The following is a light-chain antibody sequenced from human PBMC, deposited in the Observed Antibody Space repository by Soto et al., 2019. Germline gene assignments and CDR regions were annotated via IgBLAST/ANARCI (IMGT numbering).Light chain of an antibody. CDR1: QSVSNNY. V-gene: IGKV3-20*01. CDR2: GAS. CDR3: QQYGSSGT. J-gene: IGKJ1*01. Sequence: DIVLTPSPGTLSLSPGERATLSCRASQSVSNNYLAWCQQKPGQAPRLLIYGASNRATGIPDRFSGSGSGTDFTLTISRLEPEDFAVYYCQQYGSSGTFGQGTKVDIK.